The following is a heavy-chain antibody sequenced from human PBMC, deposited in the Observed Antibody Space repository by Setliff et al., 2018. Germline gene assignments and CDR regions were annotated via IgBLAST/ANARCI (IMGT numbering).Heavy chain of an antibody. Sequence: SETLSLTCAVYGGSFSGYYWSWIRQPPGKGLEWIGEINHSGSTNYNPSLKSRVTISVDTSKNQLSLKLSSVTAADTAVYYCARGKNGSRQLVVLGWFDPWGQGTLVTVSS. CDR3: ARGKNGSRQLVVLGWFDP. CDR2: INHSGST. V-gene: IGHV4-34*01. CDR1: GGSFSGYY. J-gene: IGHJ5*02. D-gene: IGHD3-22*01.